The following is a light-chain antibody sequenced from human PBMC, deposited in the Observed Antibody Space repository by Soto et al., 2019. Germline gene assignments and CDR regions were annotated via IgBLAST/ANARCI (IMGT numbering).Light chain of an antibody. CDR2: DAS. Sequence: DSHMTQSPSTPAASLGDRVTITCRDSQTISSWLAWYQQKPGKAPKLLVYDASSLESGVPSRVSGSGSGTEFTLTISSLQPDDFATYYCQQYKSYSWTFGQGTEVDI. J-gene: IGKJ1*01. CDR1: QTISSW. CDR3: QQYKSYSWT. V-gene: IGKV1-5*01.